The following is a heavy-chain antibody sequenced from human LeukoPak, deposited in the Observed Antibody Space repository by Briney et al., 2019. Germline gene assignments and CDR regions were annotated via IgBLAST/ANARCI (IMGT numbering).Heavy chain of an antibody. V-gene: IGHV3-21*01. CDR1: GFTFSSYS. CDR3: AKLGAAAGKYGSAFDI. D-gene: IGHD6-13*01. CDR2: ISSSSSYI. Sequence: GGSLRLSCAASGFTFSSYSMNWVRQAPGKGLEWVSSISSSSSYIYYADSVKGRFTISRDNAKNSLYLQMNSLRAEDTAVYYCAKLGAAAGKYGSAFDIWGQGTTVTVSS. J-gene: IGHJ3*02.